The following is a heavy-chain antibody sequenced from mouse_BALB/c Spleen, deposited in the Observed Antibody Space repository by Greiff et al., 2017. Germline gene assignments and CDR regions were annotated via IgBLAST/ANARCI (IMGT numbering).Heavy chain of an antibody. CDR1: GDSITSGY. V-gene: IGHV3-8*02. CDR3: ARYDGYDGYYVGYFDY. CDR2: ISYSGST. D-gene: IGHD2-3*01. Sequence: EVKLVESGPSLVKPSQTLSLTCSVTGDSITSGYWNWIRKFPGNKLEYMGYISYSGSTYYNPSLKSRISITRDTSKNQYYLQLNSVTTEDTATYYCARYDGYDGYYVGYFDYWGQGTTLTVSS. J-gene: IGHJ2*01.